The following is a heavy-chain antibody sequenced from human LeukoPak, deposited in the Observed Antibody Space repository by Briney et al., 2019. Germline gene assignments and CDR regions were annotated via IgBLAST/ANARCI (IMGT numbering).Heavy chain of an antibody. CDR2: SGST. Sequence: SETLSLTCTVSGYSISSGYYWGWIRQPPGKGLEWIGSGSTYYNPSLKSRVTISVDTSKNQFSLKLSSVTAADTAVYYCARGGASAVVVAATFDYWGQGTLVTVSS. V-gene: IGHV4-38-2*02. J-gene: IGHJ4*02. D-gene: IGHD2-15*01. CDR3: ARGGASAVVVAATFDY. CDR1: GYSISSGYY.